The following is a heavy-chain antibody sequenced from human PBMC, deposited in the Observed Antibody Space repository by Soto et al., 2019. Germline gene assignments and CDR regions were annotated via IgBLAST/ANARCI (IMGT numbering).Heavy chain of an antibody. CDR2: ISHDGNSH. CDR3: VKAQERSAQYFAVVITAFDF. CDR1: GFSFSNYG. D-gene: IGHD3-22*01. J-gene: IGHJ3*01. Sequence: QVHLVESGGGVVQPGRSLRLSCEGSGFSFSNYGIHWVRPAPGKGLEWVAVISHDGNSHHLADSVRGRFTISRDNSKNTVFLHMTSLRREDSAVYHCVKAQERSAQYFAVVITAFDFWGQGTMVTVSS. V-gene: IGHV3-30*18.